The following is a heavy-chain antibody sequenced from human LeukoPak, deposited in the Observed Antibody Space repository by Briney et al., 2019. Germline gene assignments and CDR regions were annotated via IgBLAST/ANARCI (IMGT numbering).Heavy chain of an antibody. CDR1: GYIFTSYY. D-gene: IGHD3-3*01. J-gene: IGHJ6*02. CDR3: ARDLRFLGWPYYYYGMDV. V-gene: IGHV1-46*01. Sequence: ASVNVSCKASGYIFTSYYMHWVRQAAGQGREWMGIINPSGGSTSYAQKFQGRVTMTRDTSMSTVYMELSSLRSEDTVVYYCARDLRFLGWPYYYYGMDVWGQGTTVTVSS. CDR2: INPSGGST.